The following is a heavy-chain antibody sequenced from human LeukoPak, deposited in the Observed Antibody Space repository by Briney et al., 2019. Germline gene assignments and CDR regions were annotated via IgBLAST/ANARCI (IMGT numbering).Heavy chain of an antibody. CDR2: MHHSGTT. J-gene: IGHJ4*02. Sequence: SETLPLTCVVSGYSISSGYFWGWIRQSPGKGLEWFAYMHHSGTTCYNPSLKSRVTISVDTSKNHFSLKLSSVTAADTAAYYCARRGDGYHPDYWGQGNVAIVTA. V-gene: IGHV4-38-2*01. CDR3: ARRGDGYHPDY. CDR1: GYSISSGYF. D-gene: IGHD5-24*01.